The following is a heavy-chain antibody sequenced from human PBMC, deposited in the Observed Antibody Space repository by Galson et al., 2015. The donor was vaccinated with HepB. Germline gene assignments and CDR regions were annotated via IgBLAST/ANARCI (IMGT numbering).Heavy chain of an antibody. J-gene: IGHJ4*02. V-gene: IGHV3-23*01. CDR3: AREWASSGSYQMGYFDY. Sequence: SLRLSCAASGFTFSSYAMSWVRQAPGKGLEWVSAISGSGGSTYYADSVRGRFTISRDNSKNTLYLQMNSLRAEDTAVYYCAREWASSGSYQMGYFDYWGQGTLVTVSS. CDR2: ISGSGGST. D-gene: IGHD1-26*01. CDR1: GFTFSSYA.